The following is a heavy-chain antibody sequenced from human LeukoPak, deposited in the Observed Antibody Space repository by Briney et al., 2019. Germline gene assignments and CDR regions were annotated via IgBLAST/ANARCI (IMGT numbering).Heavy chain of an antibody. Sequence: GRSLRLSCAASGFTFSSYGMHWVRQAPGKGLEWVAVISYDGSNKYYADSVKGRFTISRDNSKNTLYLQMNSLRAEDTALYYCAKSLTMVRGGAFDYWGQGTLVTVSS. J-gene: IGHJ4*02. CDR3: AKSLTMVRGGAFDY. CDR1: GFTFSSYG. CDR2: ISYDGSNK. V-gene: IGHV3-30*18. D-gene: IGHD3-10*01.